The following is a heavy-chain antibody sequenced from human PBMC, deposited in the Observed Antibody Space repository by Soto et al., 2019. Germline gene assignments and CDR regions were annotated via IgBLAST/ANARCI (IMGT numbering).Heavy chain of an antibody. J-gene: IGHJ4*02. V-gene: IGHV3-21*06. D-gene: IGHD5-18*01. CDR1: GFTFRAYS. Sequence: SXRLSYVASGFTFRAYSMSWVRRAPGQGLEWVSSITSSSTYIYYTRSVEGRFTISRDDAKNSLHLQMNSLRAEDTAVYYCARDLLEGYGHARQPDYWGQGTLVTVSS. CDR2: ITSSSTYI. CDR3: ARDLLEGYGHARQPDY.